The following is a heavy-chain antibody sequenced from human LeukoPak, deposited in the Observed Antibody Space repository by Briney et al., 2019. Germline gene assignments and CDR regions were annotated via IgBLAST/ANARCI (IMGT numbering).Heavy chain of an antibody. D-gene: IGHD6-13*01. Sequence: GGSLRLSCAASGFTFSSYWMSWVRQAPGKGLEWVANIKQDGSEKYYVDSVKGRFTISRDNAKNSLYLQMNSLRAEDMAVYYCASHGSSWYCDSWGQGTLVTVSS. J-gene: IGHJ4*02. CDR2: IKQDGSEK. CDR1: GFTFSSYW. V-gene: IGHV3-7*01. CDR3: ASHGSSWYCDS.